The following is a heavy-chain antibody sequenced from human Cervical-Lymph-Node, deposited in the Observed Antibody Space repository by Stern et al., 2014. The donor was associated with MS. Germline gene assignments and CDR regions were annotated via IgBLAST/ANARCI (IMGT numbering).Heavy chain of an antibody. CDR2: IIPIFGTA. Sequence: VHLVESGAEVKKPGSSVKVSCKASGGTFSSYAISWVRQAPGQGLEWMGGIIPIFGTANYAQKFQGRVTITADESTSTAYMELSSLRSEDTAVYYCARLQLWQNYYYYGMDVWGQGTTVTVSS. J-gene: IGHJ6*02. D-gene: IGHD5-18*01. V-gene: IGHV1-69*01. CDR3: ARLQLWQNYYYYGMDV. CDR1: GGTFSSYA.